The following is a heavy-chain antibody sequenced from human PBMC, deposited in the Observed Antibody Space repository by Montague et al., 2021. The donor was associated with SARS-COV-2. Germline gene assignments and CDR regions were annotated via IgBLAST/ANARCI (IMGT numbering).Heavy chain of an antibody. J-gene: IGHJ4*02. CDR1: GDSVSSSDHY. CDR2: VYYSGYT. CDR3: ARRRLREDYFDF. D-gene: IGHD4-17*01. Sequence: SETLSLTCTVSGDSVSSSDHYWGWIRQPPGKGLEWLGIVYYSGYTYYNPSVKGRVTISIDPSKNQFSLKLNSLTATDTAIYHCARRRLREDYFDFWGQGTLLTVSS. V-gene: IGHV4-39*01.